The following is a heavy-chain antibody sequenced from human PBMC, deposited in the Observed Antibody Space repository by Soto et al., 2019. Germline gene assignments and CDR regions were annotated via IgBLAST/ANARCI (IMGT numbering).Heavy chain of an antibody. Sequence: ASVKVSCKASRYTFTSYCICWARHAPGQGLEWMGWINVYNGYTNYAQNFEGRVTMTTDTSTSTAYMELRSLRSDDTSLYYCARERGNWFDPWGQGTLVTVSS. V-gene: IGHV1-18*01. J-gene: IGHJ5*01. CDR1: RYTFTSYC. CDR3: ARERGNWFDP. CDR2: INVYNGYT. D-gene: IGHD3-10*01.